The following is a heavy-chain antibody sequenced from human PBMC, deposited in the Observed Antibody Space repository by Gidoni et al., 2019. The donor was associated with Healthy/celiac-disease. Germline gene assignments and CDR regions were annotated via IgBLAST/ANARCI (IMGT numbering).Heavy chain of an antibody. V-gene: IGHV4-39*01. J-gene: IGHJ5*02. CDR1: GVSISSRSYY. D-gene: IGHD3-22*01. Sequence: QLQLQESGPGLVKPSETLSLTCTVSGVSISSRSYYWGWIRQPPGKGLEWIGSTYYSGSTYYNPSLKSRVTISVDTSKNQFSLKLSSVTAADTAVYYCARQPAYYYDSSALNWFDPWGQGTLVTVSS. CDR3: ARQPAYYYDSSALNWFDP. CDR2: TYYSGST.